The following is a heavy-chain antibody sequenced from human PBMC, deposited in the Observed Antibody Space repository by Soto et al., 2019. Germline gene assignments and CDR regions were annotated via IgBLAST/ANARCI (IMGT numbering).Heavy chain of an antibody. V-gene: IGHV1-69*01. CDR2: IIPIFGTA. J-gene: IGHJ5*02. CDR3: ARTMILYSYGQANWFDP. Sequence: QVQLVQSGAEVKKPGSSVKVSCKASGGTFSSYAISWVRQAPGQGLEWMGGIIPIFGTANYAQKFQGRVTIIADESTSTAYMELSSLRSEDTAVYYCARTMILYSYGQANWFDPWGQGTLVTVSS. D-gene: IGHD5-18*01. CDR1: GGTFSSYA.